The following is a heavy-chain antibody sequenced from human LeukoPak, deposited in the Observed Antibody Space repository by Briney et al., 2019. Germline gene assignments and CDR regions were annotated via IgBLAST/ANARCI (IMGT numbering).Heavy chain of an antibody. D-gene: IGHD3-16*01. CDR3: AGRRVLDASFDY. J-gene: IGHJ4*02. CDR1: GFTVSNNY. CDR2: IYSGDST. Sequence: GGSLRLSCAASGFTVSNNYMSWVRQAPGKGLEWVSVIYSGDSTYYVESVKGGFTISRDNSKNTLFLQMNRLRAEDTAVYYCAGRRVLDASFDYWGQGTLVTVSS. V-gene: IGHV3-66*02.